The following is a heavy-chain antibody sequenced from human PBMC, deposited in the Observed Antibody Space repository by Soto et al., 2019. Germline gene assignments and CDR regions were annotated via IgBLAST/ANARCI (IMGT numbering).Heavy chain of an antibody. D-gene: IGHD2-2*01. CDR2: IFHSGST. V-gene: IGHV4-31*02. CDR3: ARRRNAGHCSAP. CDR1: FY. Sequence: FYWSMISKHPGKGLEWIGYIFHSGSTLYNPSLNSRVTLSADTSKNQLSLNLRSVTVADTFVYYCARRRNAGHCSAPRGQRTLVTVFS. J-gene: IGHJ5*02.